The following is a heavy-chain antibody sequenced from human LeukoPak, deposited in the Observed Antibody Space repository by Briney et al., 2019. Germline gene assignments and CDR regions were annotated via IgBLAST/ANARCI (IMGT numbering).Heavy chain of an antibody. J-gene: IGHJ6*02. Sequence: PGGSLRLSCAASGFTFSSYSMSWVRQASGKGLEWVSSISSSSSYIYYADSVKGRFTISRDNAKNSLYLQMNSLRAEDTAVYYCARALTKRTLGGMDVWGQGTTVTVSS. CDR3: ARALTKRTLGGMDV. CDR2: ISSSSSYI. V-gene: IGHV3-21*01. CDR1: GFTFSSYS. D-gene: IGHD1-1*01.